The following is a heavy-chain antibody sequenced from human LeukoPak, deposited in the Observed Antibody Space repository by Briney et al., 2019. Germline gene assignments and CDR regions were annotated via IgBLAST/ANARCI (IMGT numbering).Heavy chain of an antibody. D-gene: IGHD3-10*01. Sequence: GGSLRLSCAASGFTVSSNYMSWVRQAPGKGLEWVSVIYSGGSTYYADSVKGRFTISRDNSKNTLYLQMNSLRAEDTAVYYCARNPPTTYYYGSGSRTNYYYYYMDVWGKGTTVTISS. CDR1: GFTVSSNY. J-gene: IGHJ6*03. V-gene: IGHV3-53*01. CDR3: ARNPPTTYYYGSGSRTNYYYYYMDV. CDR2: IYSGGST.